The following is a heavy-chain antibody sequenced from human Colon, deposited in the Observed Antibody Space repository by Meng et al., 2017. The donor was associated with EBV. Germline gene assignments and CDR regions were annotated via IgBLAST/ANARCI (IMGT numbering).Heavy chain of an antibody. CDR3: ARAEYYNWFDP. Sequence: QVQVQESGPGLVKPSQTLSLTCTVPGGSMSSGDYFWNWIRQPPGKGLEWIGYIYYSGNTYYNPSLKSRVTISIDTSKNQFSLKLSSVTAADTAVYYCARAEYYNWFDPWGQGTLVTVS. J-gene: IGHJ5*02. CDR2: IYYSGNT. CDR1: GGSMSSGDYF. V-gene: IGHV4-30-4*01. D-gene: IGHD1-14*01.